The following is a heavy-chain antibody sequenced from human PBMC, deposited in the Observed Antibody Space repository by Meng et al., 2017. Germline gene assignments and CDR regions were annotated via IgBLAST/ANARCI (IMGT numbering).Heavy chain of an antibody. Sequence: GESLKISCAASGFTFSSYWMSWVRQAPGKGLEWVANIKQDGSEKYYVDSVKGRLTISRDNAKNSLYLQMNSLRAEDTAVYYCARWQTGYSGHGIDYWGQGTLVTVSS. V-gene: IGHV3-7*01. D-gene: IGHD5-12*01. J-gene: IGHJ4*02. CDR1: GFTFSSYW. CDR3: ARWQTGYSGHGIDY. CDR2: IKQDGSEK.